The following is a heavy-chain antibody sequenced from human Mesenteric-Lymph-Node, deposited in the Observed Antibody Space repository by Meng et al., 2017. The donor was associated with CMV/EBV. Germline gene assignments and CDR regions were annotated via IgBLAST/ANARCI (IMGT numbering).Heavy chain of an antibody. CDR3: ARDIPSGRVGFDY. J-gene: IGHJ4*02. V-gene: IGHV3-11*04. Sequence: AAGVECSNGWMSWFRQAPGKGLEGVSNSSPKSNTIYYADSVKGRFTISRDNDINSLYLQMHSLRVDETGVYCCARDIPSGRVGFDYWAQGNLVTVSS. CDR2: SSPKSNTI. D-gene: IGHD2-21*01. CDR1: GVECSNGW.